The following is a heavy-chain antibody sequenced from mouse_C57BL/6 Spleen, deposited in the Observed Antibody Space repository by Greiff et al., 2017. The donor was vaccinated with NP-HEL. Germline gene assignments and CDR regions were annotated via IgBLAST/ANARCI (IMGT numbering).Heavy chain of an antibody. D-gene: IGHD2-10*02. Sequence: VQLQQSGAELVRPGASVKLSCTASGFNIKDDSMHWVKQRPEQGLEWIGWIDPENGDPEYASKFQGTATIPADTSSNTAYLQLSSLTSEDTAGYYCTTKYGNYYAMGYWGQGTSVTVSS. CDR3: TTKYGNYYAMGY. CDR1: GFNIKDDS. V-gene: IGHV14-4*01. CDR2: IDPENGDP. J-gene: IGHJ4*01.